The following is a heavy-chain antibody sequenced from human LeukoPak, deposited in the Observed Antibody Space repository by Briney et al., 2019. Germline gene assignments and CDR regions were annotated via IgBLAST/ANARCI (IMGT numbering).Heavy chain of an antibody. J-gene: IGHJ6*02. CDR2: IYSGGST. CDR3: ARDYSSSWYSYYYYGMDV. D-gene: IGHD6-13*01. Sequence: GGSLRLSCAASGFTVSSNYMSWVRQAPGKGLEWVSVIYSGGSTYYADSVKGRFTISRDNSKNTLYLQMNSLRAEDTAVYYCARDYSSSWYSYYYYGMDVWGQGTTVTVSS. V-gene: IGHV3-53*01. CDR1: GFTVSSNY.